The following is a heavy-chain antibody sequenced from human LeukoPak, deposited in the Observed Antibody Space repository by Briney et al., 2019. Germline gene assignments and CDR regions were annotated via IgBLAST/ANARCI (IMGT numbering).Heavy chain of an antibody. D-gene: IGHD3-22*01. Sequence: ASVKVSCKASGCTFTGYYIHWVRQAPGQGLEWMGWINPNSGGTYYAQKFQGRVTMTRDTSISTAYMELSRLRSDDTAVYYCARDGHDSSGYYEDYWGQGTLVTVSS. CDR1: GCTFTGYY. V-gene: IGHV1-2*02. J-gene: IGHJ4*02. CDR2: INPNSGGT. CDR3: ARDGHDSSGYYEDY.